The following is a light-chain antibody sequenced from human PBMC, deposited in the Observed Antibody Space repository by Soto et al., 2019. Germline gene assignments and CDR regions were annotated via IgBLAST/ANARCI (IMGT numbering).Light chain of an antibody. CDR1: SSNVGTYHL. Sequence: QSVLTPPAPVSRSPRQSITISCTGTSSNVGTYHLVSWYQQHPGKAPKLIIYEDNKRPSGVSNRFSGSKSGNTASLTISGLQTEDEADYHCCSYAGGNTYVFGPGTKATVL. V-gene: IGLV2-23*01. CDR2: EDN. CDR3: CSYAGGNTYV. J-gene: IGLJ1*01.